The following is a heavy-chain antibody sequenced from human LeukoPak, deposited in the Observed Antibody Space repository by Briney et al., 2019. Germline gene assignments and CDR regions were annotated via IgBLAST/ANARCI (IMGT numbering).Heavy chain of an antibody. V-gene: IGHV4-34*01. D-gene: IGHD3-16*02. CDR2: INHSGTT. Sequence: SETLSLTCAVYGGSFSDYYWSWIRQPPGKGLEGVGEINHSGTTNYSPSLKRRGSISVDTSKNQFSLKLNSVTAADAAMYYCASHYSSGSYRYTGSFDSWGQGMLVNVSS. J-gene: IGHJ4*02. CDR1: GGSFSDYY. CDR3: ASHYSSGSYRYTGSFDS.